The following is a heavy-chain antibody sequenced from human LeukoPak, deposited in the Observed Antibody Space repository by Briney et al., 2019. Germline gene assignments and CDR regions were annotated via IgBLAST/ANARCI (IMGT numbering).Heavy chain of an antibody. Sequence: GGSLRLSCAASGFTFSSYAMHWVRQAPGKGLEWVAVISYDGSNKYYADSVKGRFTISRDNSKNTLYLQMNSLRAEDTAVYYCASQGYSYGHPFSPWGQGTLVTVSS. CDR2: ISYDGSNK. V-gene: IGHV3-30-3*01. CDR1: GFTFSSYA. D-gene: IGHD5-18*01. J-gene: IGHJ5*02. CDR3: ASQGYSYGHPFSP.